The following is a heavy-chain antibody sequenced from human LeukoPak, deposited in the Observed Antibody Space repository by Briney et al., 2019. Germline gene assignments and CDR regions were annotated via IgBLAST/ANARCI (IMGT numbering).Heavy chain of an antibody. CDR2: IDGSGDNR. Sequence: GGSLRLSCAASGFTFSSSAMSWVRQAPGKGLEWVSSIDGSGDNRYYADSVKGRFTISRDNSGNTLYLQLRGLGAEDTATYYCAKVQMSTGWTFDFWGQGSLVTVSS. V-gene: IGHV3-23*01. J-gene: IGHJ4*02. D-gene: IGHD2-2*01. CDR1: GFTFSSSA. CDR3: AKVQMSTGWTFDF.